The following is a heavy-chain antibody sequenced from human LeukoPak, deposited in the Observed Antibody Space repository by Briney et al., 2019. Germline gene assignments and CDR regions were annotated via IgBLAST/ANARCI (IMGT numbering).Heavy chain of an antibody. CDR1: GFTFGDYA. J-gene: IGHJ6*03. V-gene: IGHV3-49*04. CDR3: TRGYSNYRGYYYMDV. CDR2: IRSKAYGGTT. D-gene: IGHD4-11*01. Sequence: GGSLRLSCTASGFTFGDYAMSWVRQAPGKGLEWVGFIRSKAYGGTTEYAASVKGRFTISRDDSKSIAYLQMNSLKTEDAAVYYCTRGYSNYRGYYYMDVWGKGTTVTVSS.